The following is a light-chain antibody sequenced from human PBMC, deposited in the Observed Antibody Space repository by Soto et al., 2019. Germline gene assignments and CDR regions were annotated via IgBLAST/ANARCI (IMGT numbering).Light chain of an antibody. CDR2: DVT. CDR3: SSYTSSSIYV. J-gene: IGLJ1*01. CDR1: SSDVGAYNY. Sequence: QPALTRPASVNGSAGRWISISCTGTSSDVGAYNYVSWYQQHPGKAPELIIFDVTNRPSGVSNRFSGSKSGNTASPTISGLQAEDETDYYCSSYTSSSIYVFGTGTKVTVL. V-gene: IGLV2-14*01.